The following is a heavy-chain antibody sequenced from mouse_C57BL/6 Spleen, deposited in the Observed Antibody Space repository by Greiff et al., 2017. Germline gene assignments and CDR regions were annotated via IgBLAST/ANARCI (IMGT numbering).Heavy chain of an antibody. J-gene: IGHJ3*01. CDR2: ISDGGSYT. Sequence: DVHLVESGGGLVKPGGSLKLSCAASGFTFSSYAMSWVRQTPEKRLEWVATISDGGSYTYYPDNVKGRFTISRDNAKNNLYLQMSHLKSEDTAMYYCAREGDYGFAYWGQGTLVTVSA. CDR3: AREGDYGFAY. D-gene: IGHD2-4*01. V-gene: IGHV5-4*01. CDR1: GFTFSSYA.